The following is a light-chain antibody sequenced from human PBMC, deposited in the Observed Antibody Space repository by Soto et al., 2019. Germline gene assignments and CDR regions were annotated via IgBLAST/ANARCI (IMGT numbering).Light chain of an antibody. J-gene: IGKJ3*01. CDR3: QQSYTTPFT. Sequence: DIQMTQSPSSRSASVGERVTVTCRASQSISTYLYWYQQKPGKAPKLLIYAASSLETGVPSRFSGSGSGTDFTLTISSLQPEDFATYFCQQSYTTPFTFGPGTKVDIK. CDR2: AAS. V-gene: IGKV1-39*01. CDR1: QSISTY.